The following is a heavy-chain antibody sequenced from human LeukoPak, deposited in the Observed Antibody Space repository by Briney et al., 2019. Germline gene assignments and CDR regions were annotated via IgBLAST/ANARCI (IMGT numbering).Heavy chain of an antibody. CDR1: GGSISGDY. D-gene: IGHD2/OR15-2a*01. V-gene: IGHV4-59*08. J-gene: IGHJ4*02. CDR3: ARQGGTYFPHFDV. Sequence: SETLSLTCTVSGGSISGDYWSWLRQSPGKELELIGYIYFPGHTNYKPSLRSRVTISGDTSKNVFSLTLNSVTAADTAIYYCARQGGTYFPHFDVWGPGTLVTVSS. CDR2: IYFPGHT.